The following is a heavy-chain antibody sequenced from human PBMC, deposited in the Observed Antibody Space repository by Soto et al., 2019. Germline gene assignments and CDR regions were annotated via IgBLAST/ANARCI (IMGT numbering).Heavy chain of an antibody. CDR3: ASSTTYYDILTISI. D-gene: IGHD3-9*01. V-gene: IGHV4-59*08. Sequence: SETLSLTCTVSGGSISSYYWSWIRQPPGKGLEWIGYIYYSGSTNYNPSLKSRVTISVDTSKNQFSLKLSSVTAADTAVYYCASSTTYYDILTISIWGQRTLVTVSS. J-gene: IGHJ4*02. CDR1: GGSISSYY. CDR2: IYYSGST.